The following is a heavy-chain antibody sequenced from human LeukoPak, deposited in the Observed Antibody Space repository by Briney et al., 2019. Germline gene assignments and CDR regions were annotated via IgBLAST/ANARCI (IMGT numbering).Heavy chain of an antibody. J-gene: IGHJ4*02. D-gene: IGHD3-10*01. Sequence: SETLSLTCAVYGGSFSGYFCWIRQSPGKGLEWIGEIKHRGVTNYRPSLGGRVSIFTDRSLNQFSMRLTSVTAADTGTYYCASGPGTSVIRGVSPKYWGQGTPVTVSS. CDR2: IKHRGVT. V-gene: IGHV4-34*01. CDR3: ASGPGTSVIRGVSPKY. CDR1: GGSFSGYF.